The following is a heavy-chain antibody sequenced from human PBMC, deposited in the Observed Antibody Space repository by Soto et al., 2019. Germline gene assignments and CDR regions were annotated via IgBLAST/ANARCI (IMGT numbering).Heavy chain of an antibody. D-gene: IGHD4-17*01. V-gene: IGHV1-2*02. CDR1: GYTFTGYY. J-gene: IGHJ3*02. CDR3: ARVISGDYGDSDAFDI. Sequence: ASVKVSCKASGYTFTGYYMHWVRQAPGQGLEWMGWINPNSGGTNYAQKFQGRVTMTRDTSISTAYMELSRLRSDGTAVYYCARVISGDYGDSDAFDIWGQGTMVTVSS. CDR2: INPNSGGT.